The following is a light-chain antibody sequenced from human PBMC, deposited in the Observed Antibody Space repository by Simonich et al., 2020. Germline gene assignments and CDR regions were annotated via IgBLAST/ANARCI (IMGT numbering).Light chain of an antibody. V-gene: IGKV4-1*01. CDR1: QRVLYSSNNKNY. CDR3: LQYYSTLRT. J-gene: IGKJ1*01. CDR2: WAS. Sequence: DIVMTQSPDSLAVSLGERATINCKSSQRVLYSSNNKNYLAWYQQKPGQPPKLLIYWASTRESGVPDRFSGSGSGTDFTLTISSLQAEDVAVYYCLQYYSTLRTFGQGTKVEIK.